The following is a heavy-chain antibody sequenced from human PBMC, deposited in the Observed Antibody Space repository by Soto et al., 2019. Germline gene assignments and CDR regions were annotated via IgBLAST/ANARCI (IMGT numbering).Heavy chain of an antibody. CDR1: GGSISRYY. D-gene: IGHD3-10*01. V-gene: IGHV4-59*01. J-gene: IGHJ6*02. CDR2: MYYSGST. Sequence: PSETLSLTCTVSGGSISRYYWSWIRQPPGKGLEWIGYMYYSGSTNYNPSLKSRVTISVDTSKNQFSLKLSSVTAADTAVYYCARDQEGNTMVRGVIDYYYYYGMDVWGQGTTVTVSS. CDR3: ARDQEGNTMVRGVIDYYYYYGMDV.